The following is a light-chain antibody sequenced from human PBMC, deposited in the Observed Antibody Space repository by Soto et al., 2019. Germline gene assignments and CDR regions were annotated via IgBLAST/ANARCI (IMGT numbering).Light chain of an antibody. CDR2: GAS. CDR1: QSVSSN. J-gene: IGKJ4*01. V-gene: IGKV3-15*01. Sequence: EIVMTQSPATLSVSPGERPTLSCRASQSVSSNLAWYQQKPGQPPRLLIYGASTRATGIPARFSGSGSGTEFTLTISSLQSEEFAVYYCQQYNNWPLTFGGGTKVEIK. CDR3: QQYNNWPLT.